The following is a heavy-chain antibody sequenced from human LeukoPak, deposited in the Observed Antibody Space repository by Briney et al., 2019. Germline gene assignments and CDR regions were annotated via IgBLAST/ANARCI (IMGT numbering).Heavy chain of an antibody. D-gene: IGHD2-2*01. J-gene: IGHJ4*02. CDR3: ARLGIGVVPSAMLGDYYFDY. Sequence: SETLSLTCTVSGSSISSYYWSWIRQPPGKGLEWIGYIYYSGSTKYNPPLKSRVTISVDTSKSQFSLKLTSVTAADTAVYYCARLGIGVVPSAMLGDYYFDYWGQGTLVTVSS. CDR2: IYYSGST. CDR1: GSSISSYY. V-gene: IGHV4-59*08.